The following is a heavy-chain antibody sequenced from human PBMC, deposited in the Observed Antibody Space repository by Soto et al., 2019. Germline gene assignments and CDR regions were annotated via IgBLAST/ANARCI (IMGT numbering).Heavy chain of an antibody. CDR1: GGSIISSNW. V-gene: IGHV4-4*02. D-gene: IGHD3-9*01. CDR2: IYHSGST. J-gene: IGHJ4*02. CDR3: ARRDWSGSTSHFYFDY. Sequence: LSLTCAVSGGSIISSNWWNWVRQPPGKGLEWIGEIYHSGSTYYKPSLRSRVAMSVDTSKNQFSLKLTSATAADTAVYYCARRDWSGSTSHFYFDYWGQGVLVTVSS.